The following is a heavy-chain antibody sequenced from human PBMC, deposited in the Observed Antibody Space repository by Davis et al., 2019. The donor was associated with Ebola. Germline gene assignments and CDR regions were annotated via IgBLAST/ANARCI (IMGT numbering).Heavy chain of an antibody. J-gene: IGHJ3*02. CDR2: LYNGVTT. CDR3: ASGQFNWNDRGAFDI. D-gene: IGHD1-20*01. CDR1: GFSVSSNY. V-gene: IGHV3-53*01. Sequence: GGSLRLSCATSGFSVSSNYISWVRQAPGKGLEWVSFLYNGVTTYYADSVEGRFTISRDNSKSTLYLQMNRLRADDTAVYYCASGQFNWNDRGAFDIWGQGTMVTVSS.